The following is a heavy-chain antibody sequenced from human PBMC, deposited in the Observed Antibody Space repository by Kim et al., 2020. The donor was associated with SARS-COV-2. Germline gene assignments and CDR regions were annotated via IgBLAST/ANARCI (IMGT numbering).Heavy chain of an antibody. CDR3: ARHDGSGYAPIDY. D-gene: IGHD3-22*01. J-gene: IGHJ4*02. Sequence: YPSLKSRVTIAVDTAKNQFSLKLSSVTAADTAVYYCARHDGSGYAPIDYWGQGTLVTVSS. V-gene: IGHV4-39*01.